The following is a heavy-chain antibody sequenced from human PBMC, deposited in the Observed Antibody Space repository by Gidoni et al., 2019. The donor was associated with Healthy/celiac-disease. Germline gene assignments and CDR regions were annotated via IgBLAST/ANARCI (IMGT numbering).Heavy chain of an antibody. CDR1: GFSLSTSGVG. Sequence: QITLKESGPTLVKPTQTLTLTCTFSGFSLSTSGVGVGWIRQPPGKALEWLALIYWDDDKRYSPSLKSRLTITKDTSKNQVVLTMTNMDPVDTATYYCAHRPGGGSYYLGHNWFDPWGQGTLVTVSS. J-gene: IGHJ5*02. CDR3: AHRPGGGSYYLGHNWFDP. V-gene: IGHV2-5*02. CDR2: IYWDDDK. D-gene: IGHD1-26*01.